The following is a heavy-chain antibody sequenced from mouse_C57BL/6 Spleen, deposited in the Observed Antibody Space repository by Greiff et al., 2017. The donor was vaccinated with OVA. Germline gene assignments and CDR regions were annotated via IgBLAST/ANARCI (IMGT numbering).Heavy chain of an antibody. Sequence: VQLQQSGPELVKPGASVKIPCKASGYTFTDYNMDWVKQSHGKSLEWIGDINPNNGGTIYNQKFKGKATLTVDKSSSTAYMELRSLTSEDTAVYYCARSPYYYGRGYLDVWGTGTTVTVSS. CDR2: INPNNGGT. CDR1: GYTFTDYN. D-gene: IGHD1-1*01. J-gene: IGHJ1*03. CDR3: ARSPYYYGRGYLDV. V-gene: IGHV1-18*01.